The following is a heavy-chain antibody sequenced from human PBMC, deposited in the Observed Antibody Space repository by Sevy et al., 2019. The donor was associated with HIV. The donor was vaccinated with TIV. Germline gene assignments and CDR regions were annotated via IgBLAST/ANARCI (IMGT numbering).Heavy chain of an antibody. CDR3: ARGDSLVVPPATVDY. Sequence: ASVKVSCRASGYTFTDYYLHWVRQAPGQGLEWMGWINPHIGGTNFAQKFQGRVTMTRDTSISTAYLDLSRLRSDDTAIYYCARGDSLVVPPATVDYWGQGTLVTVSS. CDR2: INPHIGGT. J-gene: IGHJ4*02. CDR1: GYTFTDYY. D-gene: IGHD2-2*01. V-gene: IGHV1-2*02.